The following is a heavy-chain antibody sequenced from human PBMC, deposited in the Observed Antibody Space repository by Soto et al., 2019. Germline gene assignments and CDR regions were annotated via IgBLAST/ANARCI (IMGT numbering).Heavy chain of an antibody. V-gene: IGHV3-33*01. J-gene: IGHJ6*02. Sequence: QVQLVESGGCVVQPGRSLRLSCAASGFTFSNYGMHWVRQAPGKGLEWVAIIWYDGSNDYYVDSVKGRFTISRDNSKNTLSLQMNSLRAEDTAVYYCARDRWEFQLFYYGLDVWGQGTTVTVSS. CDR3: ARDRWEFQLFYYGLDV. CDR1: GFTFSNYG. CDR2: IWYDGSND. D-gene: IGHD1-26*01.